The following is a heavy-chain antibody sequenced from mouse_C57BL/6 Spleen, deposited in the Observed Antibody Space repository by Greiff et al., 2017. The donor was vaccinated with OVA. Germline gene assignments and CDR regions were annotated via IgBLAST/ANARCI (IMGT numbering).Heavy chain of an antibody. J-gene: IGHJ2*01. D-gene: IGHD3-2*02. CDR3: ARKLRLRDYFDY. CDR2: INPNNGGT. V-gene: IGHV1-18*01. CDR1: GYTFTDYN. Sequence: VQLKESGPELVKPGASVKIPCKASGYTFTDYNMDWVKQSHGKSLEWIGDINPNNGGTIYNQKFKGKATLTVDKSSSTAYMELRSLTSEDTAVYYCARKLRLRDYFDYWGQGTTLTVSS.